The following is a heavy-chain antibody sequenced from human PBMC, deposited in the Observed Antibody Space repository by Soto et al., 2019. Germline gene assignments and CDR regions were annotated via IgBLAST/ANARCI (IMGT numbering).Heavy chain of an antibody. J-gene: IGHJ4*02. Sequence: GGSLRLSCAASGFTFSSYSMSWVRQAPGKGLEWVSGFRTSGDGGTTYYADSVKGRFTISRDNSKNMLFLQMNSLRAEDTAIYYCAKKVNSGPGSQYFDYWGQGTMVTVSS. CDR1: GFTFSSYS. CDR2: FRTSGDGGTT. V-gene: IGHV3-23*01. CDR3: AKKVNSGPGSQYFDY. D-gene: IGHD3-10*01.